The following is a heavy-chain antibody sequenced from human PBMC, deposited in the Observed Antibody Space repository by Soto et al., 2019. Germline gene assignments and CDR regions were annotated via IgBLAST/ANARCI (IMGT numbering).Heavy chain of an antibody. CDR3: TTIKTHYYGSGILICFDY. D-gene: IGHD3-10*01. CDR1: GFTFSNAW. Sequence: PGGSLRLSCAASGFTFSNAWMSWVRQAPGKGLEWVGRIKSKTDGGTTDYAAPVKGRFTISRDDSKNTLYLQMNSLKTEDTAVYYCTTIKTHYYGSGILICFDYWGQGTLVTVSS. J-gene: IGHJ4*02. V-gene: IGHV3-15*01. CDR2: IKSKTDGGTT.